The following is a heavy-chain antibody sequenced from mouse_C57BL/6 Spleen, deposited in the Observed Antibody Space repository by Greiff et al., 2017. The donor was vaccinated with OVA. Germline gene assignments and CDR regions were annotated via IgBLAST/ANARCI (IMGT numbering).Heavy chain of an antibody. J-gene: IGHJ3*01. CDR2: IYWDDDK. CDR3: ARGSYYYGSSLFAY. Sequence: QVQLKESGPGILQSSQTLSLTCSFSGFSLSTSGMGVSWIRQPSGKGLEWLAHIYWDDDKRYNPSLKSRLTISKDTSRNQVFLMISSVDTADTATYYGARGSYYYGSSLFAYWGQGTLVTVSA. D-gene: IGHD1-1*01. CDR1: GFSLSTSGMG. V-gene: IGHV8-12*01.